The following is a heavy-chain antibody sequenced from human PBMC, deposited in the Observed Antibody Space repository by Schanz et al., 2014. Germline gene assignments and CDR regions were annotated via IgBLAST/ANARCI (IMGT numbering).Heavy chain of an antibody. V-gene: IGHV1-2*02. Sequence: QGQLVESGGEVKKPGASVKVSCKASGYIFIGYFIHWVRQAPGQGLEWMGWINPGSGDTKYSPKFQGRVTMTRDTSITTAYMELNRLTYDDTAVYYCARDDGCSSGWGQETLVTVSS. CDR3: ARDDGCSSG. D-gene: IGHD6-19*01. CDR1: GYIFIGYF. CDR2: INPGSGDT. J-gene: IGHJ4*02.